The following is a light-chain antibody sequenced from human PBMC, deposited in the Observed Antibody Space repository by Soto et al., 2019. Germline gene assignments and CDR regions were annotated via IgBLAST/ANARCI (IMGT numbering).Light chain of an antibody. V-gene: IGLV1-40*01. J-gene: IGLJ3*02. Sequence: QSVLTQPPSVSGAPGQRVTISCTGSSSNIGAGYDVHWYQQLPGTAPKLLIFGNNNRPSGVPDRFSGSKSGTSASLAIAGLQAEDEADYYCQSYDGSLSGWVFGGGTKVTVL. CDR3: QSYDGSLSGWV. CDR2: GNN. CDR1: SSNIGAGYD.